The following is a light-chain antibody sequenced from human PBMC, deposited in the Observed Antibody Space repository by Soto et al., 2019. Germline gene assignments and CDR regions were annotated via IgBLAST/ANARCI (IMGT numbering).Light chain of an antibody. Sequence: QSVLTQPPSASGFPGQSVTISCTGTSNDIGYYDYVSWYQHHPGKAPKLVIYEVNKRPSGVSGRFSGSKSGNTASLTISGLQAEDEADYYCCSFTSSNTHVFGTGTKVTVL. V-gene: IGLV2-8*01. J-gene: IGLJ1*01. CDR3: CSFTSSNTHV. CDR1: SNDIGYYDY. CDR2: EVN.